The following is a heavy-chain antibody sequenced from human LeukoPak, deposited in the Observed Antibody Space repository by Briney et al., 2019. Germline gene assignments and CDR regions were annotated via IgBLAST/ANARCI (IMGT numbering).Heavy chain of an antibody. Sequence: PGGSLRLSCAASGFTFSSYWMSWVRQAPGKGLEWVANIKQDGSEKYYVDSVKGRFTISRDNAKNSLYLQMNSLRAEDTAVYYCARTYLVYYYGSGSFRYFDYWGQGTLVTVSS. CDR2: IKQDGSEK. CDR1: GFTFSSYW. D-gene: IGHD3-10*01. J-gene: IGHJ4*02. CDR3: ARTYLVYYYGSGSFRYFDY. V-gene: IGHV3-7*01.